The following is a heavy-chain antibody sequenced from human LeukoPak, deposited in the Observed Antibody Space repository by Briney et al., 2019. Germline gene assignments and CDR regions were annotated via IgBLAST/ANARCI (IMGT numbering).Heavy chain of an antibody. D-gene: IGHD3-22*01. CDR3: ARGYYDSSGYYTEFAN. CDR2: IYTSGST. V-gene: IGHV4-4*07. Sequence: ETLSLTCTVSGCSISSYYWSWIRQPAGKGLEWIGRIYTSGSTDYNPSLKSRVTMSVDTSKNKFSLKVTSVTAADTAVYYCARGYYDSSGYYTEFANWGQGTLVTVSS. J-gene: IGHJ4*02. CDR1: GCSISSYY.